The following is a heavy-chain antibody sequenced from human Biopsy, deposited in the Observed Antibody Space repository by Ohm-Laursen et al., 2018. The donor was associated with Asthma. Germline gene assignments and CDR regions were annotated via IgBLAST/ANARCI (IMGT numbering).Heavy chain of an antibody. J-gene: IGHJ4*02. CDR2: IYHSGST. CDR1: VGSISSGGYS. V-gene: IGHV4-30-2*01. Sequence: SDTLSLTCAVSVGSISSGGYSWSWIRQPPGKGLEWIGYIYHSGSTYYNPSLKSRVTISVDRSKNQFSLKLSSVTAADTAVYYCARVKDGYNFDYWGQGTLVTVSS. D-gene: IGHD5-24*01. CDR3: ARVKDGYNFDY.